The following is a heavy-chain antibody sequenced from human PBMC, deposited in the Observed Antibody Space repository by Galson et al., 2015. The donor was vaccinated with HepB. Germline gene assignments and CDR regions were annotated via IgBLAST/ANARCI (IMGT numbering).Heavy chain of an antibody. D-gene: IGHD1-14*01. CDR3: ARGLGPLGAYYYYGMDV. CDR1: GYTFTGYH. CDR2: IKPNSGGT. Sequence: SVKVSCKASGYTFTGYHMHWVRQAPGQGLEWMGWIKPNSGGTNYAQKFQGWVTMTRDTSISTAYMELSRLRSDDTAVYYCARGLGPLGAYYYYGMDVWGQGTTVTVSS. V-gene: IGHV1-2*04. J-gene: IGHJ6*02.